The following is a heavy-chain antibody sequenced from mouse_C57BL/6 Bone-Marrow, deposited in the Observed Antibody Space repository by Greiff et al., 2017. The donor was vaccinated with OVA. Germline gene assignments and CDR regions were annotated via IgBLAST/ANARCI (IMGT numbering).Heavy chain of an antibody. CDR2: INPNNGGT. Sequence: VQLQQSGPELVKPGASVKISCKASGYTFTDYYMNWVKQSHGKSLEWIGDINPNNGGTSYNQKFKGKATLTVDKSSSTAYMELRSLTSEDSAVYYCAREGWLLVPYYYAMDYWGQGTSVTVSS. J-gene: IGHJ4*01. CDR3: AREGWLLVPYYYAMDY. CDR1: GYTFTDYY. V-gene: IGHV1-26*01. D-gene: IGHD2-3*01.